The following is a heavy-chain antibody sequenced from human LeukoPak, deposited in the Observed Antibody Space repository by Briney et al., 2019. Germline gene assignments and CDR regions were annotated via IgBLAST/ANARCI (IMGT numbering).Heavy chain of an antibody. J-gene: IGHJ4*02. CDR1: GGSISNYY. V-gene: IGHV4-59*01. Sequence: SETLSLTCTVSGGSISNYYWSWIRQPPGKGLEWIGYIYYSGNTNYNPSLKSRVTISVDTSKNQFPLKLSSVTAADTAVYYCARGARADYWGQGTLVTVSS. D-gene: IGHD3-16*01. CDR3: ARGARADY. CDR2: IYYSGNT.